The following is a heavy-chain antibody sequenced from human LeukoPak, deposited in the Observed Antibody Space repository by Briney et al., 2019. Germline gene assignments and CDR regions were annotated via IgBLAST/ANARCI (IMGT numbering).Heavy chain of an antibody. CDR3: ARAVTAYCSGGSCTVFLDI. CDR2: IFYSGSI. D-gene: IGHD2-15*01. J-gene: IGHJ3*02. Sequence: SETLSLTCTISGGSISGYYWSWIRQPPGKGLEWIGYIFYSGSINYNPSLKSRVSISVDTSKNQFSLKLNSVTAADTAVYYCARAVTAYCSGGSCTVFLDIWGQGTRVTVSS. V-gene: IGHV4-59*01. CDR1: GGSISGYY.